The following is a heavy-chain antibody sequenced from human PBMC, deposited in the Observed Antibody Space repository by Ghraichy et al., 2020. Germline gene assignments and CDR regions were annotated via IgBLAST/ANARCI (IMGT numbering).Heavy chain of an antibody. CDR1: GYNFISYY. CDR3: AHNGGYCRGGSCLGMDV. V-gene: IGHV1-46*01. CDR2: INVSCGGT. J-gene: IGHJ6*02. D-gene: IGHD2-15*01. Sequence: ASVKVSCKASGYNFISYYMHWVREAPGQGLEWMGLINVSCGGTTYAQKFQGRVTMTIDTSTSTVYMQLSSLRSEDTAVYYCAHNGGYCRGGSCLGMDVWGQGTTVIVSS.